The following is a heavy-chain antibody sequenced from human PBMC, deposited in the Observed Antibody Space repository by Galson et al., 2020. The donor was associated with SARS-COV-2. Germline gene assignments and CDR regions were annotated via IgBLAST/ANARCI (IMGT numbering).Heavy chain of an antibody. CDR3: ARHGLYYDFWSGDRYAFDI. Sequence: HGESLKIFCKGSGYSFTNYWIGWVRQMPGKGLEWMGIIYPGDSDNRYSTSFQGQVTIPADKSISTAYLQWGSLKASDTAMYYCARHGLYYDFWSGDRYAFDIWGQGTMGTVSS. D-gene: IGHD3-3*01. J-gene: IGHJ3*02. CDR2: IYPGDSDN. V-gene: IGHV5-51*01. CDR1: GYSFTNYW.